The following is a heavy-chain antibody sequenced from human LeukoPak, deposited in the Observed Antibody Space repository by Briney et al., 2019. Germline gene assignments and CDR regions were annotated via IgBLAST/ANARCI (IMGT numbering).Heavy chain of an antibody. Sequence: PGGSLRLSCAASGFTFSDYWMTWIRQAPGKGLEWVANMKQDGGEIYYVDSVKGRFTISRDNAKNSLYLQMSSLRDEDTAVYYCVRHRSYAFEYRTPNWFDSWGQGTLVTVSS. CDR3: VRHRSYAFEYRTPNWFDS. V-gene: IGHV3-7*01. CDR2: MKQDGGEI. CDR1: GFTFSDYW. D-gene: IGHD3-16*01. J-gene: IGHJ5*01.